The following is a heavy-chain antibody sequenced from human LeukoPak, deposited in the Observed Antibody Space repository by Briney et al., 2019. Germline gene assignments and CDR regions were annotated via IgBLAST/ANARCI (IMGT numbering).Heavy chain of an antibody. D-gene: IGHD5-12*01. J-gene: IGHJ4*02. Sequence: ASVKVSFKASGYTFTGQFMHWVRQAPGQGLEGMGWINPNTGDTNYAQKFQGRVTMTRDTTINTAYMDLSRLTSDDTAVYYCASYPRYMSSPPFDYWGQGTLVTVSS. CDR2: INPNTGDT. CDR1: GYTFTGQF. V-gene: IGHV1-2*02. CDR3: ASYPRYMSSPPFDY.